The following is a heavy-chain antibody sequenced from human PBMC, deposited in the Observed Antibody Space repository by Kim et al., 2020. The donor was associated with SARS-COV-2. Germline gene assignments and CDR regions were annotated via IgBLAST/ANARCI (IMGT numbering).Heavy chain of an antibody. CDR3: ARDVPDATLGVTETNAEGGS. CDR2: INTNTGNP. V-gene: IGHV7-4-1*02. J-gene: IGHJ4*02. Sequence: ASVKVSCKASGYPFTSYAMNWVRQAPGQGLEWMGWINTNTGNPTYAQGFTGRFVFSLDTSVSTAYLQISSLKAEDTAIYYCARDVPDATLGVTETNAEGGSWGQGTLVTVSS. D-gene: IGHD2-15*01. CDR1: GYPFTSYA.